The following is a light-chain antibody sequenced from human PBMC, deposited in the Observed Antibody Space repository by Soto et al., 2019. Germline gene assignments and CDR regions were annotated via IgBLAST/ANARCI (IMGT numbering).Light chain of an antibody. CDR2: GAS. Sequence: EIVLTQSPGTLSLFPGERATLSCRASQSVSSSYLAWYQQKPGQAPRLLIYGASSRATGIPDRFSGSGSGTDFPPTTSSLELEDFEVNYCKKYGGSSYIFGQGTKLKIK. CDR3: KKYGGSSYI. CDR1: QSVSSSY. V-gene: IGKV3-20*01. J-gene: IGKJ2*01.